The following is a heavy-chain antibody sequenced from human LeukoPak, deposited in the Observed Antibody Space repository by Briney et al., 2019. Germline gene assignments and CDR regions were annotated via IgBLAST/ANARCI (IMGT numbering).Heavy chain of an antibody. J-gene: IGHJ5*02. Sequence: PGGSLRLSCAASGFTFSSYAMHWVRQAPGKGLEWVAVISYDGSNKYYADSVKGRFTISRDNSKNTLYLQMNSLRAEDTAVYYCAKEALLGYCSSTSCYPLYNWFDPWGQGTLVTVSS. CDR1: GFTFSSYA. V-gene: IGHV3-30-3*01. CDR2: ISYDGSNK. D-gene: IGHD2-2*01. CDR3: AKEALLGYCSSTSCYPLYNWFDP.